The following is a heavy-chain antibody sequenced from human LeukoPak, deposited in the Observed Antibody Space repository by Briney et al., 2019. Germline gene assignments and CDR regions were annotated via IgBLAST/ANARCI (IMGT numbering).Heavy chain of an antibody. Sequence: GASVKVSCKVSGYTLTELSMHWVRQAPGKGLEWMGGFDPEDGETIYAQKFQGRVTMTTDTSTDTAYMELSSLRAEDTAVYYCATEYYYDSSGYSDYWGQGTLVTVSS. CDR3: ATEYYYDSSGYSDY. J-gene: IGHJ4*02. CDR2: FDPEDGET. CDR1: GYTLTELS. V-gene: IGHV1-24*01. D-gene: IGHD3-22*01.